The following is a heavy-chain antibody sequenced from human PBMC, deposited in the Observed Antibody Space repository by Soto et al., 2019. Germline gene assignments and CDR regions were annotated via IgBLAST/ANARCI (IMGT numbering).Heavy chain of an antibody. CDR1: GFTFNNYW. V-gene: IGHV3-74*01. D-gene: IGHD2-8*02. Sequence: EVQLVESGGGLVQPGGSLRLSCAASGFTFNNYWIHWVRQAPGKGLVWVSRIDGDGTNTDYADSVNGRFTISRDNAKNTVFLQMSSLRADDTAVYYCARGGFGWTGRSCYTGPYYFDYWGQGALVTVSS. J-gene: IGHJ4*02. CDR3: ARGGFGWTGRSCYTGPYYFDY. CDR2: IDGDGTNT.